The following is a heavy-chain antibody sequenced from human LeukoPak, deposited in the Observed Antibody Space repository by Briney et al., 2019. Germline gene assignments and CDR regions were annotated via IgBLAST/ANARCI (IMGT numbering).Heavy chain of an antibody. CDR1: GGSIRSSYYY. J-gene: IGHJ4*02. CDR2: IYYSGST. D-gene: IGHD6-19*01. Sequence: SETLSLTCTVSGGSIRSSYYYWGWIRQPPEKGLEWIGYIYYSGSTNYDPSLKSRVTISVDTSKNQFSLKLSSVTAADTAVYYCARAAVAGTFNYWGQGTLVTVSS. V-gene: IGHV4-61*05. CDR3: ARAAVAGTFNY.